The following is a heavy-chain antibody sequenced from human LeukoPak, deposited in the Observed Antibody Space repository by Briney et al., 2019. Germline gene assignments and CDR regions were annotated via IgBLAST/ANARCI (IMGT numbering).Heavy chain of an antibody. Sequence: GGSLRLSCAASDFTFGSYRMNWVRQAPGKGLEWVSSISGSSTYIYYADSVKGRFTISRDNSKNTLYLQMDSLRAEDTAVYYCAKGTGGSRNSASGYWGQGTLVTVSS. J-gene: IGHJ4*02. V-gene: IGHV3-21*04. CDR1: DFTFGSYR. CDR3: AKGTGGSRNSASGY. D-gene: IGHD2-15*01. CDR2: ISGSSTYI.